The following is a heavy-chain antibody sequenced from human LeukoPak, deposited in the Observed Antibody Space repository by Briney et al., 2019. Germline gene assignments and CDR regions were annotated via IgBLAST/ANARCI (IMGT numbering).Heavy chain of an antibody. J-gene: IGHJ3*02. CDR1: GYTFTGYY. CDR3: AREGGDGYNFAFDI. V-gene: IGHV1-2*02. Sequence: GASVKVSCKASGYTFTGYYMHWVRQAPGQGLEWMGWINPNSGGTNYAQKFQGRVTMTRDTSISTAYMELSRLRSDGTAVYYCAREGGDGYNFAFDIWGQGTMVTVSS. D-gene: IGHD5-24*01. CDR2: INPNSGGT.